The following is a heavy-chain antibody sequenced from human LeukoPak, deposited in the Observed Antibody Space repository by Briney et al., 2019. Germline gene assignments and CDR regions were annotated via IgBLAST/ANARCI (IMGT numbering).Heavy chain of an antibody. Sequence: GGSLRLSCAASGFIFSSYGMHWVRQAPGKGLEWVAVISYDGSKKYYADSVKGRFTISRDNAKNSLYLQMSSLRAEDTAVHYCARDRGNQRGYYYYYMDVWGKGTTVTISS. CDR2: ISYDGSKK. J-gene: IGHJ6*03. CDR3: ARDRGNQRGYYYYYMDV. D-gene: IGHD1-14*01. CDR1: GFIFSSYG. V-gene: IGHV3-30*03.